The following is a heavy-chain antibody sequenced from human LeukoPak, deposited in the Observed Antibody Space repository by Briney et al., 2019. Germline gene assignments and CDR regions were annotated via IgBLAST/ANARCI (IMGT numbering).Heavy chain of an antibody. D-gene: IGHD5-18*01. CDR3: ASSGTAMVAPFDY. J-gene: IGHJ4*02. CDR1: GGSFSGYY. Sequence: SETLSLTCAVYGGSFSGYYWSWIRQPPGKGLEWIGEINHSGSTNYNPSLKSRVTISVDTSKNQFSLKLSSVTAADTAVYYCASSGTAMVAPFDYWGQGTLVTVSS. V-gene: IGHV4-34*01. CDR2: INHSGST.